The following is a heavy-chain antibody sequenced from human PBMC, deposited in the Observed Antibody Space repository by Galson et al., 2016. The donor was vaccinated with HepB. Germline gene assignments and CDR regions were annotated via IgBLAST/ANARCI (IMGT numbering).Heavy chain of an antibody. CDR1: GFSLSTSGVA. D-gene: IGHD2-2*01. CDR3: AHLKQLSPRHWYFGL. J-gene: IGHJ2*01. Sequence: PALVKPTQTLKVTCTISGFSLSTSGVAVAWLRQPPGKGLEWLALIYWDDDDRYNPSLETRLMITKDTSKNQVVLTMTNMDPVDTATYFCAHLKQLSPRHWYFGLYGRGTLVTVSS. V-gene: IGHV2-5*02. CDR2: IYWDDDD.